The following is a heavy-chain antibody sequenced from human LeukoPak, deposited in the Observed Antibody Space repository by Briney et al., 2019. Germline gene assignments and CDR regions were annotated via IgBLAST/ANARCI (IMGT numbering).Heavy chain of an antibody. D-gene: IGHD6-19*01. Sequence: GGSLRLSCAGSGFIFAGYTMNWVRQAPGKGLQWLAYISPSGGNTLYADSVKGRSTISRDNVKNVVYLQMNSLTPEDTALYYCASRRSGWPNDAFDIWGQGTMVTVTS. J-gene: IGHJ3*02. CDR3: ASRRSGWPNDAFDI. CDR2: ISPSGGNT. V-gene: IGHV3-48*01. CDR1: GFIFAGYT.